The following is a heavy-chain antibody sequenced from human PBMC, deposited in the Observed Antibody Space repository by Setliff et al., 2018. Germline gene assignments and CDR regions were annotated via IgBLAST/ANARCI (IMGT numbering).Heavy chain of an antibody. D-gene: IGHD2-2*01. J-gene: IGHJ4*02. CDR1: GYTFTSYA. CDR2: INTNTGNP. V-gene: IGHV7-4-1*02. Sequence: EASVKVSCKASGYTFTSYAMNWVRQAPGQGLEWMGWINTNTGNPTYAQGFTGRFVFSLDTSVSTAYLQISSLKAEDTAVYYCARVGYCDGPTCYPFDYWGPGTLVTVSS. CDR3: ARVGYCDGPTCYPFDY.